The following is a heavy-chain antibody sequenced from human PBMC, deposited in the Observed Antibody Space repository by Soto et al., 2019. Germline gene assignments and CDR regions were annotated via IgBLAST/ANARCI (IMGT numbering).Heavy chain of an antibody. CDR2: IYYSGST. D-gene: IGHD6-13*01. CDR1: GGSISSSSYY. Sequence: SETLSLTCTVSGGSISSSSYYWGWIRQPPGKGLEWIGSIYYSGSTYYNPSLKSRVTISVDTSKNQFSLKLSSVTAADTAVYYCAALRSAAAGTPKDWFDPWGQGTLVTVSS. V-gene: IGHV4-39*01. CDR3: AALRSAAAGTPKDWFDP. J-gene: IGHJ5*02.